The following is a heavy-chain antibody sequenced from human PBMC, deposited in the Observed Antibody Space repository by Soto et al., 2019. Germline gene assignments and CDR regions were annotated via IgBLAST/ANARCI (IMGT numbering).Heavy chain of an antibody. V-gene: IGHV4-30-2*03. CDR3: ATYSYILDTSGYHDV. CDR1: WVSMIRSEYD. J-gene: IGHJ4*02. Sequence: LSVTCPLSWVSMIRSEYDWMWIRPTPGPGLELIAIISYSVMPYCMHSLKGRVAISLDSSHNQFSMRLHSMTAADTAIYYCATYSYILDTSGYHDVWRQGFQV. CDR2: ISYSVMP. D-gene: IGHD3-22*01.